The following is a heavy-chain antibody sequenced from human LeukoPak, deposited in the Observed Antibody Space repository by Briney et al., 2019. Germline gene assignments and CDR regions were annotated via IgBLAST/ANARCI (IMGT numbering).Heavy chain of an antibody. CDR1: GGSFSGYY. D-gene: IGHD4-11*01. J-gene: IGHJ4*02. CDR2: INHSGST. CDR3: ARGSPPSIF. Sequence: PSETLSLTCAVYGGSFSGYYWSWIRQPPGKGLEWIGEINHSGSTNYNPSLKSRVTISVDTSKNQFSLKLSSVTAADTAVYYCARGSPPSIFWGQGTLVTVSS. V-gene: IGHV4-34*01.